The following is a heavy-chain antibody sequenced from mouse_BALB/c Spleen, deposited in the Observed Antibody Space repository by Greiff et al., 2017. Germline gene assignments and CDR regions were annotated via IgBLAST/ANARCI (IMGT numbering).Heavy chain of an antibody. Sequence: EVMLVESGGGLVQPGGSRKLSCAASGFTFSSFGMHWVRQAPEQGLEWVAYISSGSSTIYYADTVKGRFTISRDNPKNTLFLQMTSLRSEDTAMYYCARRGGLGYFDYWGQGTTLTVSS. D-gene: IGHD4-1*01. CDR1: GFTFSSFG. V-gene: IGHV5-17*02. CDR3: ARRGGLGYFDY. J-gene: IGHJ2*01. CDR2: ISSGSSTI.